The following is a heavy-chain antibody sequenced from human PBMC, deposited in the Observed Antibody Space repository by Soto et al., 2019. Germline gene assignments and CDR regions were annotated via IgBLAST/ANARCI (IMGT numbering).Heavy chain of an antibody. J-gene: IGHJ6*02. CDR1: GGSISSYY. V-gene: IGHV4-59*01. Sequence: SETLSLTCTVSGGSISSYYWSWIRQPPGKGLEWIGYIYYSGSTNYNPSLKSRVTISVDTSKNQFSLKLSSVTAADTAVYFCAIYQVSIFSPSHYGMDVWGQGTTVTVSS. CDR3: AIYQVSIFSPSHYGMDV. D-gene: IGHD3-3*01. CDR2: IYYSGST.